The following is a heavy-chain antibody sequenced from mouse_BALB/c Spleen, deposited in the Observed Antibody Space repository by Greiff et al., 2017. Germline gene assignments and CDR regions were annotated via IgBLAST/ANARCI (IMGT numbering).Heavy chain of an antibody. CDR1: GFTFSSYA. CDR2: ISSGGST. J-gene: IGHJ3*01. D-gene: IGHD2-4*01. Sequence: EVKLMESGGGLVKPGGSLKLSCAASGFTFSSYAMSWVRQTPEKRLEWVASISSGGSTYYPDSVKGRFTISRDNARNILYLQMSSLRSEDTAMYYCARGQIYYDYDWFAYWGQGTLVTVSA. CDR3: ARGQIYYDYDWFAY. V-gene: IGHV5-6-5*01.